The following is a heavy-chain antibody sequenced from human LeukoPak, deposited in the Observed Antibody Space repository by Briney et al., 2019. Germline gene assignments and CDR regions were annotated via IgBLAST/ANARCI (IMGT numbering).Heavy chain of an antibody. V-gene: IGHV4-34*01. D-gene: IGHD5-18*01. CDR1: GGSFSGYY. Sequence: SETLSLTCAVYGGSFSGYYWSWIRQPPGKGLEWIGEINHSGSTNYNPSLKSRVTISVDTSKNQFSLKLSSVTAADTAVYYCARYRGYSLPDCWGQGTLVTVSS. CDR2: INHSGST. CDR3: ARYRGYSLPDC. J-gene: IGHJ4*02.